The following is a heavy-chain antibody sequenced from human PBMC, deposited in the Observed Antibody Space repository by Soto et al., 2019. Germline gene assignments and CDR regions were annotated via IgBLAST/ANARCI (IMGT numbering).Heavy chain of an antibody. J-gene: IGHJ4*02. Sequence: ASVKVSCKASGYTFTSYGISWVRQAPGQGLEWMGWISAYNGNTNYAQQLQGRVTMTTDTSTSTAYMELRSLRSDDTAVYYWARASSDWYSSGWYYFDYWGQGTLVTLSS. D-gene: IGHD6-19*01. CDR1: GYTFTSYG. CDR2: ISAYNGNT. CDR3: ARASSDWYSSGWYYFDY. V-gene: IGHV1-18*01.